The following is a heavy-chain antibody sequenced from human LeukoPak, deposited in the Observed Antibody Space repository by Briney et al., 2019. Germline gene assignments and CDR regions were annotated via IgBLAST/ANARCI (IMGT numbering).Heavy chain of an antibody. CDR3: AKDLGYCSSTSCPGAFDI. Sequence: GRSLRLSCAASGFTFSSYAMSWVRQAPGKGLEWVSAISGSGGSTYYADSVKGRFTISRDNSKNTLYLQMNSLRAEDTAVYYCAKDLGYCSSTSCPGAFDIWGQGTMVTVSS. CDR1: GFTFSSYA. CDR2: ISGSGGST. D-gene: IGHD2-2*01. J-gene: IGHJ3*02. V-gene: IGHV3-23*01.